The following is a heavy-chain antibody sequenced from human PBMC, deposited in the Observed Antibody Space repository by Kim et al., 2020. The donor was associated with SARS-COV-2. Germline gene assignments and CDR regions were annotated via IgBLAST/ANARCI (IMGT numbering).Heavy chain of an antibody. Sequence: SETLSLTCAVYGGSFSGYYWSWIRQPPGKGLEWIGEINHSGSTNYNPPLKSRVTISVDTSKNQFSLKLSSVTAADTAVYYCARGPPYYDILTGHYGMDV. CDR2: INHSGST. V-gene: IGHV4-34*01. CDR1: GGSFSGYY. CDR3: ARGPPYYDILTGHYGMDV. J-gene: IGHJ6*01. D-gene: IGHD3-9*01.